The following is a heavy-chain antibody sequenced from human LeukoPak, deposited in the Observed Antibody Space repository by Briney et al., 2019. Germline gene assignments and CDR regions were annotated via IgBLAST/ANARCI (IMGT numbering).Heavy chain of an antibody. CDR3: ATKSRIVVVTDDAFDI. CDR2: FDPEDGET. J-gene: IGHJ3*02. CDR1: GYTLTELS. V-gene: IGHV1-24*01. Sequence: ASVKVSCKVSGYTLTELSMHWVRQAPGKGLEWMGGFDPEDGETIYAQKFQGRVTMTEDTSTDTAYMELSSLRSEDTAVYYCATKSRIVVVTDDAFDIWGQGTMVTVSS. D-gene: IGHD3-22*01.